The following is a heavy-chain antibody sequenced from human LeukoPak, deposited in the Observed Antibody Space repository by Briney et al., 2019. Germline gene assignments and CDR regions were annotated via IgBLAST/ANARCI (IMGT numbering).Heavy chain of an antibody. Sequence: SETLSLTCTVSGGSISSYYWSWIRQPAGKGLEWIGRIYSSGTTNYNPSLKSRVTMSVDTSKNQFSLKLSSVIVADTAVYYCARDRYGDAARAVDYYLDFWGQGTLVPVP. CDR3: ARDRYGDAARAVDYYLDF. J-gene: IGHJ4*02. CDR2: IYSSGTT. V-gene: IGHV4-4*07. D-gene: IGHD5-18*01. CDR1: GGSISSYY.